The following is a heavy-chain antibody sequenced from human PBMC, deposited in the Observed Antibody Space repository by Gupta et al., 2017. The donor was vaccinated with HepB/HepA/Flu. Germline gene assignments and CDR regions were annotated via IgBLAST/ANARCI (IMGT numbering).Heavy chain of an antibody. V-gene: IGHV1-18*01. CDR3: ARDQRAGYQLLPYYYYGMDV. Sequence: QVQLVQSGAEVKKPGASVKVSCKASGYTFTSYGISWVRQAPGQGLEWMGWISAYNGNTNYAQKLQGRVTMTTDTSTSTAYMELRSLRSDDTAVYYCARDQRAGYQLLPYYYYGMDVWGQGPTVTVA. CDR1: GYTFTSYG. CDR2: ISAYNGNT. D-gene: IGHD2-2*01. J-gene: IGHJ6*02.